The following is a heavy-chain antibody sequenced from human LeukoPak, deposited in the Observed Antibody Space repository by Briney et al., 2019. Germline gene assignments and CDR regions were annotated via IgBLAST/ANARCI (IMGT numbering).Heavy chain of an antibody. D-gene: IGHD1-26*01. CDR3: ARSGSYSPGDY. CDR1: GFTFSNAW. J-gene: IGHJ4*02. Sequence: GGSLRLSCAASGFTFSNAWMSWVRQAPGKGLEWVGRSRNKANSYTTEYAASVKGRFTISRDDSENSLYLQMNSLKTEDTALYYCARSGSYSPGDYWGQGTLVTVSS. V-gene: IGHV3-72*01. CDR2: SRNKANSYTT.